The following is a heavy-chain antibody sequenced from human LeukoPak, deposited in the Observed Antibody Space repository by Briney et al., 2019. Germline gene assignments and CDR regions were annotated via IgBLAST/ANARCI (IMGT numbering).Heavy chain of an antibody. D-gene: IGHD3-9*01. CDR1: GFTFSSYA. CDR2: ISYDGSNK. CDR3: AREKYSDILTGPLDY. J-gene: IGHJ4*02. V-gene: IGHV3-30*04. Sequence: PGGSLRLSCAASGFTFSSYAMHWVRQAPGKGLEWVAVISYDGSNKYYADSVKGRFTISRDNSKNTLYLQMNSLRAEDTAVYYCAREKYSDILTGPLDYWGQGTPVTVSS.